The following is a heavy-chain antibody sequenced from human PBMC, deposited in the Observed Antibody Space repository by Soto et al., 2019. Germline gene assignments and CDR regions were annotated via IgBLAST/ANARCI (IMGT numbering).Heavy chain of an antibody. J-gene: IGHJ1*01. Sequence: QVQLVESGGGVVQPGRSLRLSCAASGFTFSSYGMHWVRQAPGKGLEWVAVISYDGSNKYYADSVKGRFTISRDNSKNTLYLQMNSLGAEDPAVYYCAKGLWNPSDIVATSMSGRGGVYFQHWGQGTLVTVFS. D-gene: IGHD5-12*01. V-gene: IGHV3-30*18. CDR3: AKGLWNPSDIVATSMSGRGGVYFQH. CDR1: GFTFSSYG. CDR2: ISYDGSNK.